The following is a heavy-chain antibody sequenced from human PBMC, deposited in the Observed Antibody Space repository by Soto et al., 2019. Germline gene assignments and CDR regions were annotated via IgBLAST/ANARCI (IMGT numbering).Heavy chain of an antibody. V-gene: IGHV4-31*03. J-gene: IGHJ6*02. CDR2: IYYSGNT. D-gene: IGHD4-17*01. CDR3: ARDADYGGSRGGMDV. CDR1: GGSVNNANYF. Sequence: QVRLEESGPGLVKPSETLSLICSVSGGSVNNANYFWNWIRHHPENGLEWIGYIYYSGNTRYNPSFKTRANLSIDKTKDQFSLRLNSGTVADTAVYFCARDADYGGSRGGMDVWGRGTTVTVSS.